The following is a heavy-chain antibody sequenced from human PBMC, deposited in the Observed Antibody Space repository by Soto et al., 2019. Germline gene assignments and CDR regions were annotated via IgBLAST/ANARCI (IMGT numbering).Heavy chain of an antibody. J-gene: IGHJ4*02. CDR1: GFTFSSYA. CDR3: ASSYAGWELLEGYFDY. V-gene: IGHV3-30-3*01. D-gene: IGHD1-26*01. CDR2: ISYDGSNK. Sequence: GGSLRLSCAASGFTFSSYAMHWVRQAPGKGLEWVAVISYDGSNKYYADSVKGRFTISRDNSKNTLYLQMNSLRAEDTAVYYCASSYAGWELLEGYFDYWGQGTLVTVSS.